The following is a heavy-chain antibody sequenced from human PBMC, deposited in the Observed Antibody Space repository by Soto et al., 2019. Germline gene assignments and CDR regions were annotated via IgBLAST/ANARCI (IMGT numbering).Heavy chain of an antibody. D-gene: IGHD3-10*02. Sequence: GASVKVSCKASGYSFTKFGISWVRQGPGQGLEWMGWISTSNGKTNYAQKFQGRVIVTTDTSTSTAYMELRSLRSDDTAVYYCARDYYFHFPASEYSLGMDVWGKGTTVTVSS. CDR1: GYSFTKFG. V-gene: IGHV1-18*01. CDR2: ISTSNGKT. CDR3: ARDYYFHFPASEYSLGMDV. J-gene: IGHJ6*03.